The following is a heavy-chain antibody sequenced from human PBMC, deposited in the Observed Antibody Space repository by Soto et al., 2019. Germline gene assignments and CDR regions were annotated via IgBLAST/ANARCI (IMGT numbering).Heavy chain of an antibody. J-gene: IGHJ6*03. V-gene: IGHV3-7*01. CDR2: IKDDGSEK. CDR3: SRDSARLRLWIYYYYMDV. D-gene: IGHD4-17*01. Sequence: GGSLRLSCAASGFTFSSYGMSWVRQAPGKGLEWVANIKDDGSEKYYVDSVKGRFTISRDNAKNSLYLQMNSLRAEDTAVYYCSRDSARLRLWIYYYYMDVWGKGTTVTVSS. CDR1: GFTFSSYG.